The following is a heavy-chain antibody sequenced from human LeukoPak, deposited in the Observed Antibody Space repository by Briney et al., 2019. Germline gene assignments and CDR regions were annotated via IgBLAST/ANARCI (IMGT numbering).Heavy chain of an antibody. D-gene: IGHD2-2*01. Sequence: PSETLSLTCAVYGGSFSGYYWSWIRQPPGKGLEWIGEINHSGSTNYNPPLKSRATISVDTSKNQFSLKLTSVTAADTAVYYCARQNCTLTSCYDYYHYHMDVWGKGTAVTISS. CDR3: ARQNCTLTSCYDYYHYHMDV. CDR1: GGSFSGYY. V-gene: IGHV4-34*01. J-gene: IGHJ6*03. CDR2: INHSGST.